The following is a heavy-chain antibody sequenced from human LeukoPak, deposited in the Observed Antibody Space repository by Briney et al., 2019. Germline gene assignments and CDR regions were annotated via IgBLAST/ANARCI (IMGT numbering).Heavy chain of an antibody. CDR3: ARSAEGSSSSYFGSELDL. D-gene: IGHD6-13*01. CDR1: GASISSGGYS. J-gene: IGHJ5*02. CDR2: IYYSGTT. V-gene: IGHV4-30-2*06. Sequence: SQTLSLTCAVSGASISSGGYSWNWIRQSPGKGLAWIGYIYYSGTTYYKPSLKGRVTISVDGSKNQFSLKLTSVTAADTAVYYCARSAEGSSSSYFGSELDLWGQGILVIVSS.